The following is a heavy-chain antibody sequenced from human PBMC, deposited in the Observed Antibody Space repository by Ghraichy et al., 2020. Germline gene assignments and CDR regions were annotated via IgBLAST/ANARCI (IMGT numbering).Heavy chain of an antibody. CDR3: ARLPLPRRAAVGDWYFDL. D-gene: IGHD6-13*01. V-gene: IGHV3-48*01. CDR1: RFSFSDDS. J-gene: IGHJ2*01. Sequence: GESLNISCKGSRFSFSDDSMICVRLTPLKALEWVSYITGSSITIFYTDSVKGRFTISRDNAKNSLYLQMNSLRAEDTAVYYCARLPLPRRAAVGDWYFDLWGRGTLVTVSS. CDR2: ITGSSITI.